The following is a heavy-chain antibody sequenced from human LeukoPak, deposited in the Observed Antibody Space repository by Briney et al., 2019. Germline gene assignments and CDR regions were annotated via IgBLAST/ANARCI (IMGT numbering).Heavy chain of an antibody. CDR3: ARDGTGRLYGHLGTANDY. D-gene: IGHD1-1*01. V-gene: IGHV3-7*01. CDR2: IKQDGSEK. Sequence: PGGSLRLSCAASGFTFSSYWMSWVRQAPGKGLEWVANIKQDGSEKYYVDSVKGRFTISRDNAKNSLYLQMNSLRAEDTAVYYCARDGTGRLYGHLGTANDYWGQGTLVTVSS. CDR1: GFTFSSYW. J-gene: IGHJ4*02.